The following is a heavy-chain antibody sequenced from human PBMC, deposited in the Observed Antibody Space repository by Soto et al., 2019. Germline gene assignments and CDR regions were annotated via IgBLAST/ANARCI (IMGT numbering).Heavy chain of an antibody. V-gene: IGHV3-30-3*01. CDR1: GFTFSSYA. CDR3: ATDYYDSSGYRAGLFDY. CDR2: ISYDGSNK. D-gene: IGHD3-22*01. J-gene: IGHJ4*02. Sequence: QVQLVESGGGVVQPGRSLRLSCAASGFTFSSYAMHWVRQAPGKGLEWVAVISYDGSNKYYADSVKGRFTISRDNSKNTLYLQMNSLRAEDTAVYYCATDYYDSSGYRAGLFDYWGQGTLVTVSS.